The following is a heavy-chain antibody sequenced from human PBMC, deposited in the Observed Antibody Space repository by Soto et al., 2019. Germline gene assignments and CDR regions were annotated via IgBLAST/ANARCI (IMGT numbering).Heavy chain of an antibody. CDR1: GGTFSSYT. Sequence: QVQLVQSGAEVQKPGSSVKVSCKASGGTFSSYTISWVRQAPGQGLEWMGRIIPILGIANYAQKFQGRVTITADKSTSTAYMELSSLRSEDTAVYYCARVEYCSSTSCYLTAFDIWGQGTMVTVSS. CDR3: ARVEYCSSTSCYLTAFDI. J-gene: IGHJ3*02. V-gene: IGHV1-69*02. D-gene: IGHD2-2*01. CDR2: IIPILGIA.